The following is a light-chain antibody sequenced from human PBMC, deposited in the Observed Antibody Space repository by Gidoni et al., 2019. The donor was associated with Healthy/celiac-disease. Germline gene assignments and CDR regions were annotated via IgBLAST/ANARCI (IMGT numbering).Light chain of an antibody. CDR2: GAS. CDR3: QQYGSSPLCT. CDR1: QSVSSSY. Sequence: EIVLTQSPGTLSLSPGERATLSCRASQSVSSSYLAWYQQKPGQAPRLLIYGASSRATGIPDRFSGSGSGTDFTLTINRLEPEDFAVYYCQQYGSSPLCTFGPGTKVDIK. V-gene: IGKV3-20*01. J-gene: IGKJ3*01.